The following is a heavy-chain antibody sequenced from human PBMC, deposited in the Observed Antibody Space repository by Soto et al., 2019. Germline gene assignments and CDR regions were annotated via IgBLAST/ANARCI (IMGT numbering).Heavy chain of an antibody. CDR1: GGSISSYY. CDR3: ARRPPDWNDPPYDYMDV. J-gene: IGHJ6*03. D-gene: IGHD1-1*01. CDR2: IFYSGST. V-gene: IGHV4-59*08. Sequence: QVQLQESGPGLVKPSETLSLTCTVSGGSISSYYWSWIRQPPGKGLEWIGYIFYSGSTNYNPSLKSRVPIAEDTSNNQFSLTRSSVTAPDTAVNYCARRPPDWNDPPYDYMDVWGKGPTVTVSS.